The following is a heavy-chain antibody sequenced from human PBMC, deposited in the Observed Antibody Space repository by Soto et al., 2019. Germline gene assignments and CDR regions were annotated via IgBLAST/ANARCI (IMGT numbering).Heavy chain of an antibody. D-gene: IGHD1-20*01. J-gene: IGHJ4*02. V-gene: IGHV3-43D*04. Sequence: GGSLRLSCAASGFPFRDYAMHWVRHAPGRGLEWVAVTNWDGGSTYYADSVSGRFTISRDNRKNSLFLEMRSLRPEDTALYYCVKGDITGTSYFGLWGQGTPVTVSS. CDR3: VKGDITGTSYFGL. CDR1: GFPFRDYA. CDR2: TNWDGGST.